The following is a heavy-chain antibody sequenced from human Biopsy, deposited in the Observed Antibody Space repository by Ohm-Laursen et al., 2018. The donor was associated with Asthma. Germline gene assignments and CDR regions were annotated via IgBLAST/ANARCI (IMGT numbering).Heavy chain of an antibody. V-gene: IGHV3-53*01. J-gene: IGHJ4*02. CDR1: GFAVSKDH. Sequence: GSLRLSCAASGFAVSKDHMFWVRQAPGKGLEWVSVIYSGGTSHTSASLRGRFTITCDYSKNTLYLQMHILIAEDTAVYYCARGDSSNWSHYYFDYWGQGTLVTVSS. CDR3: ARGDSSNWSHYYFDY. D-gene: IGHD3-22*01. CDR2: IYSGGTS.